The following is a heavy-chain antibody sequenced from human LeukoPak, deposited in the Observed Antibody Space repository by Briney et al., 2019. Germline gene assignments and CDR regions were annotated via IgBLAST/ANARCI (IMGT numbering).Heavy chain of an antibody. CDR3: APTAEAYTSWWKV. J-gene: IGHJ4*02. CDR2: INPDSGFT. Sequence: VASVKVSCKASGYKFTDDYMHWVRHAPGQGLEFMGWINPDSGFTNYAQKFKGRVTMTRDTSISTAYLEVRSLTSDDTAVYYCAPTAEAYTSWWKVWGQGTLVTVSS. V-gene: IGHV1-2*02. CDR1: GYKFTDDY. D-gene: IGHD3-16*01.